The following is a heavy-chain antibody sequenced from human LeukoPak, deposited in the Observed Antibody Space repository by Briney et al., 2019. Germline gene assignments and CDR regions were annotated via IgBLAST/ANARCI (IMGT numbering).Heavy chain of an antibody. CDR3: ARGLVGAPD. D-gene: IGHD1-26*01. Sequence: ASVKVSCKASGYTFTSYYMHWVRQAPGQGLEWMGIINPSGGSTNYAQKLQGRVTMTTDTSTSTAYMELRSLRSDDTAVYYCARGLVGAPDWGQGTLVTVSS. J-gene: IGHJ4*02. CDR1: GYTFTSYY. CDR2: INPSGGST. V-gene: IGHV1-46*01.